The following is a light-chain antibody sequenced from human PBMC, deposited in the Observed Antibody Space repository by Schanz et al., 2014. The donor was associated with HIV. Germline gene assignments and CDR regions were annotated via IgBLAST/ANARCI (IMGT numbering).Light chain of an antibody. CDR2: EVT. CDR3: SSYAGSKVGV. J-gene: IGLJ2*01. V-gene: IGLV2-8*01. Sequence: QSALTQPSSASGSPGQSVTISCTGTSSDIGGSNYVSWYQQYPGKAPRVMIYEVTRRPSGVPDRFSGSKSGNTASLTVSGLQAEDEADYYCSSYAGSKVGVFGGGTKLTVL. CDR1: SSDIGGSNY.